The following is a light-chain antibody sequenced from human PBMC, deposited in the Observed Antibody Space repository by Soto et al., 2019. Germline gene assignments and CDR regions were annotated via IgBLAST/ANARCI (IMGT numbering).Light chain of an antibody. CDR1: QSISWW. J-gene: IGKJ4*02. Sequence: DIQMSQAPSTLSASVGDRATITCRASQSISWWLAWYQQTPGKAPNLLLYNAANLQSGVPSKFSGSGSGTDFTLTISRLQPDDFATYYCQQYNSYPRTFGGGTKVDI. CDR2: NAA. CDR3: QQYNSYPRT. V-gene: IGKV1-5*01.